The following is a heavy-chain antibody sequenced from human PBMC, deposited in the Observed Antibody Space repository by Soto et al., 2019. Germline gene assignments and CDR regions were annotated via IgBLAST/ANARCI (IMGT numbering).Heavy chain of an antibody. D-gene: IGHD3-9*01. CDR3: ARSGRYYDILTGYRSGWFDP. J-gene: IGHJ5*02. Sequence: SETLSLTCAVYGGAFSGYYWSWIRQPPGKGLDWIGEINHSGSTNYNPSLKSRVTISVDTSKNQFSLKLSSVTAADRAVYYCARSGRYYDILTGYRSGWFDPWGQGTLVTVSS. V-gene: IGHV4-34*01. CDR2: INHSGST. CDR1: GGAFSGYY.